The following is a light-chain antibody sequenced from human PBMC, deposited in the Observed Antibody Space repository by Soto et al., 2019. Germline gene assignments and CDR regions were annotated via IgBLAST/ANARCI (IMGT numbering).Light chain of an antibody. CDR2: GAS. Sequence: EIVLTQSPGTLSLSPGERATLSCRASQSVSSSYLAWYQQKPGQAPRLLIYGASSRATGIPDRFSGSGSGTVFTLTISRLEPEDFAVYYCQRYGSSPDTFGPGTKLEIK. V-gene: IGKV3-20*01. CDR3: QRYGSSPDT. CDR1: QSVSSSY. J-gene: IGKJ2*01.